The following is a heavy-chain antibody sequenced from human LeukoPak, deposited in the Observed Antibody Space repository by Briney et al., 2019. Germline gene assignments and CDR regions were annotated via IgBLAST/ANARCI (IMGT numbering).Heavy chain of an antibody. CDR3: AKGKGSSSSSIDW. J-gene: IGHJ4*02. CDR1: GFTFNTYA. V-gene: IGHV3-23*01. Sequence: PGGSLRLSCAASGFTFNTYAMSWVRQAPGKGLEWISAISGSGGGTYYADSVKGRFTISRDNSKNTLYLQIHSLRAEDTAVYYCAKGKGSSSSSIDWWGQGTLVTVSS. CDR2: ISGSGGGT. D-gene: IGHD6-6*01.